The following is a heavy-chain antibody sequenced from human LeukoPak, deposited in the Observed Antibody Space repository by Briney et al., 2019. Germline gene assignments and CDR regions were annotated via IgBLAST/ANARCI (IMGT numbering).Heavy chain of an antibody. J-gene: IGHJ5*02. CDR1: GYTFIDYY. D-gene: IGHD5-18*01. V-gene: IGHV1-2*02. CDR3: ARDFPIQIWTRTPWFDP. CDR2: INPNSGGA. Sequence: ASVKVSCKTSGYTFIDYYVHWVRKAPGQGLEWLGWINPNSGGANYAQRFQGRVTMTRDTSISTAYIELSRLTSDDTAVYYCARDFPIQIWTRTPWFDPWGQGTLVTVSS.